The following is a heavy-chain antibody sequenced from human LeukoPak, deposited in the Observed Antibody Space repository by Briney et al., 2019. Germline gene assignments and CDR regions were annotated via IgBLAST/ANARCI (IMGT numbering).Heavy chain of an antibody. J-gene: IGHJ4*02. CDR2: IIPIFGTA. CDR3: ATWRYGSGSHTFDY. V-gene: IGHV1-69*05. D-gene: IGHD3-10*01. Sequence: SVKVSCKASGGTFSRYAISWVRQAPGQGLEWVGGIIPIFGTANYAQKFQGRVTITTDESTSTAYMELSSLRSEDTAVYYCATWRYGSGSHTFDYWGRGTLVTVSS. CDR1: GGTFSRYA.